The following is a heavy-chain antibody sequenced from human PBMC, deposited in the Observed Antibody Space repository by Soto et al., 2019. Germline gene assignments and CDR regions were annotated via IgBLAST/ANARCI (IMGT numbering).Heavy chain of an antibody. V-gene: IGHV3-33*01. CDR3: ARDRSSSYSYAMDL. CDR1: DFAFRLHG. CDR2: IWHDGTRK. J-gene: IGHJ6*02. D-gene: IGHD3-10*01. Sequence: QVHLVESGGGVVQPGGSLTLSCSVSDFAFRLHGIHWVRHTPGKGLERVAMIWHDGTRKYFRDSVRGRFTISRDSAKNKVDLQMNNLRGDDSALYFCARDRSSSYSYAMDLWGQGTTVTVSS.